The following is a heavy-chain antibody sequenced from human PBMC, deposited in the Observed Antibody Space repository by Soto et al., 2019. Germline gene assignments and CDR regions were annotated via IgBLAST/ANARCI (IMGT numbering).Heavy chain of an antibody. Sequence: PGGSLRLSCAASGFTFNNYAMSWVRQAPGKGLEWVSGISSSGGSTNYADSVKGRLTISRDNSKNTLYLQMHSLRAEDTAVYYCVRATYFSDSSGYTRCFDYWGQGTLVTVSS. J-gene: IGHJ4*02. V-gene: IGHV3-23*01. D-gene: IGHD3-22*01. CDR2: ISSSGGST. CDR3: VRATYFSDSSGYTRCFDY. CDR1: GFTFNNYA.